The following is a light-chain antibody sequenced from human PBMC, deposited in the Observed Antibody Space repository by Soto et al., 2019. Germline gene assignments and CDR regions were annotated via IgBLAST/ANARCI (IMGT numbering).Light chain of an antibody. V-gene: IGLV2-11*01. CDR1: ASDVGAYNY. CDR3: CLYAHTYPWL. CDR2: DVK. J-gene: IGLJ2*01. Sequence: QSALTQPRSVSGSPGQSGTISCTGTASDVGAYNYVSWYQQQPGKAPKVLIYDVKKRPSGVPDRFSGSKFANTAALTISGLQAEDEAGYYCCLYAHTYPWLFGGGTKLTVL.